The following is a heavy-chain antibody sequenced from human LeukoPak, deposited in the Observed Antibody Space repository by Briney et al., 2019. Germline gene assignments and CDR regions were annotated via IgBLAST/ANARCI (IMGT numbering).Heavy chain of an antibody. D-gene: IGHD3-22*01. CDR2: IIPIFGTA. V-gene: IGHV1-69*05. Sequence: ASVKVSCKASGGTFSSYAISWVRQAPGQGLEWMGGIIPIFGTANYAQKFQGRVTITTDESTSTAYMELSSLRSEDTAVYYCARDQPSGYDTGDWFDPWGQGTLVTVSS. CDR1: GGTFSSYA. J-gene: IGHJ5*02. CDR3: ARDQPSGYDTGDWFDP.